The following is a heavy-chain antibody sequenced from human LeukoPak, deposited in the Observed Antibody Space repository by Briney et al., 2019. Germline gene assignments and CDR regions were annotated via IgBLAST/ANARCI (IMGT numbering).Heavy chain of an antibody. D-gene: IGHD6-19*01. CDR3: AKDKSIAVAGTNDYFDY. Sequence: GGSLRLSCEASGFTFSGFGMRWVRQAPGKGLEWVAVISYDGSNKYYADSVKGRFTISRDNSKNTLFMQMNSLRAEDTAVYYCAKDKSIAVAGTNDYFDYWGQGTLVTVSS. V-gene: IGHV3-30*18. CDR2: ISYDGSNK. J-gene: IGHJ4*02. CDR1: GFTFSGFG.